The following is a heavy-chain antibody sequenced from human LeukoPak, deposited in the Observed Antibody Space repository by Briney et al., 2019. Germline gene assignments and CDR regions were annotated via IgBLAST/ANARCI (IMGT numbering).Heavy chain of an antibody. CDR1: GGSISSSSYY. Sequence: SETLSLTCTVSGGSISSSSYYWGWIRQPPGKVLEWIGSIYYSGSTYYNPSLKSRVTISVDTSKNQFSLKLSSVTAADTAVYYCARLELRSRYYYYGMDVWGQGTTVTVSS. D-gene: IGHD2-15*01. V-gene: IGHV4-39*01. CDR3: ARLELRSRYYYYGMDV. CDR2: IYYSGST. J-gene: IGHJ6*02.